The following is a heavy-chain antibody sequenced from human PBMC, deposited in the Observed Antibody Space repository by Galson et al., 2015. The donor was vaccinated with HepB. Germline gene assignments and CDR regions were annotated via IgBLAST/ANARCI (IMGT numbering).Heavy chain of an antibody. Sequence: QSGAEETKPGESLRISCKGSGYSFPSYRISWVRQMPGKGLEWMGRIDPSVSYTNDSPSFQGHVTISADKAISTAYLQWSSLKASDAAMYYCARHRMTMGTGIYYYGMDVWGQGTTVTVAS. CDR1: GYSFPSYR. V-gene: IGHV5-10-1*01. J-gene: IGHJ6*02. D-gene: IGHD2-21*02. CDR2: IDPSVSYT. CDR3: ARHRMTMGTGIYYYGMDV.